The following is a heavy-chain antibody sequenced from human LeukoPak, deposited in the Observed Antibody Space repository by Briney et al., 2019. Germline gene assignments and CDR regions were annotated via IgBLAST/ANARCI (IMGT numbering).Heavy chain of an antibody. Sequence: GGSLRLSCAASGFTVSSNYMSWVRQAPGKGLEWVSVIYSGGSTYYADSVKGRFTISRDNSKNTLYLQMNSLRAEDTAVYYCASTTGGYDSSGYYYFDYWGQGTLVTVSS. CDR3: ASTTGGYDSSGYYYFDY. D-gene: IGHD3-22*01. V-gene: IGHV3-53*01. CDR2: IYSGGST. J-gene: IGHJ4*02. CDR1: GFTVSSNY.